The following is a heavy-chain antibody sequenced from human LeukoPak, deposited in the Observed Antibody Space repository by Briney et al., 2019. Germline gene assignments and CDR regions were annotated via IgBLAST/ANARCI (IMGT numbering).Heavy chain of an antibody. Sequence: GGSLRLSCAVSGFTFSTYWMDWVRQVPGKGLVWVSRISSDGSNTAYADSVKGRFTISRDNAKNTMYLQMSSLRAEDTAVYYCAKRGDGGAWYDYWGQGTLVIVSP. CDR2: ISSDGSNT. CDR1: GFTFSTYW. J-gene: IGHJ4*02. CDR3: AKRGDGGAWYDY. V-gene: IGHV3-74*01. D-gene: IGHD6-19*01.